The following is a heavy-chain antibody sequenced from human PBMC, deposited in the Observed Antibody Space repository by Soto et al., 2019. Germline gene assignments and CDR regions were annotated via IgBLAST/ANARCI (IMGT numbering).Heavy chain of an antibody. D-gene: IGHD3-22*01. Sequence: GGSLRLSCAASGFTFSSYGMHWVRQAPGKGLEWVAVISYDGSNKYYADSVKGRFTISRDNSKNTLYLQMNSLRAEDIAVYYCAKSRYDSSGYYGYWGQGTLVTVSS. CDR1: GFTFSSYG. CDR3: AKSRYDSSGYYGY. V-gene: IGHV3-30*18. J-gene: IGHJ4*02. CDR2: ISYDGSNK.